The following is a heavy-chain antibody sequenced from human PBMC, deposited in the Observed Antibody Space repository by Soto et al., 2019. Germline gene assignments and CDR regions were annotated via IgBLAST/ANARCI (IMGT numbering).Heavy chain of an antibody. CDR1: GGTFSSYA. D-gene: IGHD3-10*01. CDR2: IIPIFGTA. CDR3: ARGRMITMVRGVDYYYYGMDV. J-gene: IGHJ6*02. V-gene: IGHV1-69*13. Sequence: GASVKVSCKASGGTFSSYAISWVRQAPGQGLEWMGGIIPIFGTANYAQKFQGRVTITADESTGTAYMELSSLRSEDTAVYYCARGRMITMVRGVDYYYYGMDVWGQGTTVTVSS.